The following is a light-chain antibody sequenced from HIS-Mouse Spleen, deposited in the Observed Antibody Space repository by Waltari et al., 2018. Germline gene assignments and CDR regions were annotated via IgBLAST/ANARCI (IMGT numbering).Light chain of an antibody. CDR1: QSVSSY. Sequence: EIVLTQSPATLSLSPEERATLSYRASQSVSSYLAWYQQKPGQAPRLLIYDASNRATGIPARFSGSGSGTDFTLTISSLEPEDFAVYYCQQRSNWPPLTFGGGTKVEIK. CDR2: DAS. CDR3: QQRSNWPPLT. J-gene: IGKJ4*01. V-gene: IGKV3-11*01.